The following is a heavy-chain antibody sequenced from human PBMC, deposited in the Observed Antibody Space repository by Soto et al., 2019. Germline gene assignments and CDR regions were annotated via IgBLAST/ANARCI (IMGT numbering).Heavy chain of an antibody. V-gene: IGHV1-69*13. CDR1: GGTFSSYA. CDR3: ARDTNILTGYRFNRFDS. J-gene: IGHJ5*01. Sequence: SVKVSCKASGGTFSSYAISWVRQAPGQGLEWMGGIIPIFGTANYAQKFPGRVTITADESTCTAYMELSSLRCEDTAVYFCARDTNILTGYRFNRFDSWGQGTLVTVSS. D-gene: IGHD3-9*01. CDR2: IIPIFGTA.